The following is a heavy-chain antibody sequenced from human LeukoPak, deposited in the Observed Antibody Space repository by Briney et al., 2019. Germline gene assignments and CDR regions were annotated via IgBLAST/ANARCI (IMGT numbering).Heavy chain of an antibody. CDR2: INHSGST. D-gene: IGHD1-26*01. V-gene: IGHV4-34*01. CDR1: GGSFSGYY. J-gene: IGHJ4*02. Sequence: SETLSLTCAVYGGSFSGYYWNWIRQPPGKGPEWIGGINHSGSTNYNPSLKSRVTISVDTSKNQFSLKLSSVTAADTAVYYCVRGGIVGTSTRIPLFDSWGQGTLVTVSS. CDR3: VRGGIVGTSTRIPLFDS.